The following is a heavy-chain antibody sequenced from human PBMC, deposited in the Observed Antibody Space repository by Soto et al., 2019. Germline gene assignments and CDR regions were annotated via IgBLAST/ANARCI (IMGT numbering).Heavy chain of an antibody. J-gene: IGHJ2*01. CDR1: GGSISSSSYY. V-gene: IGHV4-39*01. D-gene: IGHD3-22*01. CDR3: ASNYYDSSGYWSYWYFDL. Sequence: SETLSLTCSVSGGSISSSSYYWGWIRQPPGKGLEWIGSIYYSGSTYYNPSLKSRVTISVDTSKNQFSLKLSSVTAADTAVYYCASNYYDSSGYWSYWYFDLWGRGTLVTVSS. CDR2: IYYSGST.